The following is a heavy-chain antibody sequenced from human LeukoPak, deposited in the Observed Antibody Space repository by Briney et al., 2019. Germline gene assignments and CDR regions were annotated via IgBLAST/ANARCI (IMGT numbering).Heavy chain of an antibody. V-gene: IGHV1-18*01. D-gene: IGHD3-10*01. J-gene: IGHJ5*02. CDR1: GYIINTYD. CDR2: ISPYNGDT. Sequence: GASVKVSCKTSGYIINTYDISWVRQAPGQGLEWVGGISPYNGDTHSAQNFQGRITMTTDTSTNTAYMELRSLRSDDTALYYCARGGASGELNPWGQGTLVTVSS. CDR3: ARGGASGELNP.